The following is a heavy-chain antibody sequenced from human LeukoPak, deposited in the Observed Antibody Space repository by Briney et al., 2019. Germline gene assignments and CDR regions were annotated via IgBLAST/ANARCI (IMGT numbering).Heavy chain of an antibody. CDR3: AREVVIVGGTGGGFDY. Sequence: GGSLRLSCAASGFAVSNNYMSWVRQAPGKGLEWVSVIYSGGSTYYADSVKGRFTISRDNSKNTLYLQMNSLRVEDTAVYYCAREVVIVGGTGGGFDYWGQGTLVTISS. V-gene: IGHV3-53*01. CDR1: GFAVSNNY. J-gene: IGHJ4*02. CDR2: IYSGGST. D-gene: IGHD1-26*01.